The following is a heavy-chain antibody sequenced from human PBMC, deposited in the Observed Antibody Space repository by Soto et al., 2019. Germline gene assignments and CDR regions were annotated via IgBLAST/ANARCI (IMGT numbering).Heavy chain of an antibody. Sequence: GGSLRLSCAASGFTFSSYWMSWVRQAPGKGLEWVANIKQDGSEKYYVDSVKGRFTISRDNAKNSLYLQMNSLRAEDTAVYYCARGGMVGFMPQRDAFDIWGQGTMVTVSS. CDR3: ARGGMVGFMPQRDAFDI. CDR1: GFTFSSYW. D-gene: IGHD2-8*01. J-gene: IGHJ3*02. CDR2: IKQDGSEK. V-gene: IGHV3-7*01.